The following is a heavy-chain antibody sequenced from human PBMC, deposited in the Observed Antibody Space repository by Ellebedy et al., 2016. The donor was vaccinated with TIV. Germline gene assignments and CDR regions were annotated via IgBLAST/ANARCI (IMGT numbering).Heavy chain of an antibody. CDR1: GFTFRNAW. CDR3: TPRVDLPDDY. D-gene: IGHD2-15*01. V-gene: IGHV3-15*01. J-gene: IGHJ4*02. CDR2: IKSRVDGGTT. Sequence: GESLKISCVASGFTFRNAWMSWVRLAPGKGLEWVGRIKSRVDGGTTKNAAPVKGRFIISRDDSKNTLYLQMNSLRTEDTDIYYCTPRVDLPDDYWGQGTLVTVSS.